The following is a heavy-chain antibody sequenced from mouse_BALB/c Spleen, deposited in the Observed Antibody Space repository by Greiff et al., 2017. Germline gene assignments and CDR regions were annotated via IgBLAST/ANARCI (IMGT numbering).Heavy chain of an antibody. CDR2: IWGGGST. V-gene: IGHV2-6-4*01. CDR1: GFSLSRYS. J-gene: IGHJ2*01. Sequence: VKVVESGPGLVAPSQSLSITCTVSGFSLSRYSVHWVRQPPGKGLEWLGMIWGGGSTDYNSALKSRLSISKDNSKSQVFLKMNSLQTDDTAMYYCARNYYGSSHFDYWGQGTTLTVSS. D-gene: IGHD1-1*01. CDR3: ARNYYGSSHFDY.